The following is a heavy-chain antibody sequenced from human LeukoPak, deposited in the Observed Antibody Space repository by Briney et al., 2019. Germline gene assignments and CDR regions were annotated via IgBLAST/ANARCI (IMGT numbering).Heavy chain of an antibody. CDR1: GYTFTSYG. CDR2: ISAYNGNT. V-gene: IGHV1-18*01. Sequence: ASVKVSCKASGYTFTSYGISWVRQAPGQGLEWMGWISAYNGNTNYAQKLQGRVTMTTDTSTRTAYMELRSLRSDDTAVYYCARPRGYYDSSADAFDIWGQGTMVTVSS. CDR3: ARPRGYYDSSADAFDI. D-gene: IGHD3-22*01. J-gene: IGHJ3*02.